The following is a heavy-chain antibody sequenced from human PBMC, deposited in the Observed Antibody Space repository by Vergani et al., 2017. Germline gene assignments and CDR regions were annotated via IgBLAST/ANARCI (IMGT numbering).Heavy chain of an antibody. CDR1: GFTFSSYS. V-gene: IGHV3-21*01. J-gene: IGHJ3*02. Sequence: VQLVESGGGLVKPGGSLRLSCAASGFTFSSYSMNWVRQAPGKGLEWVSSISSSSSYIYYADSVKGRFTISRDNAKNSLYLQMNSLRAEDTAVYYCARDREAVAGTKGAFDIWGQGTMVTVSS. CDR2: ISSSSSYI. CDR3: ARDREAVAGTKGAFDI. D-gene: IGHD6-19*01.